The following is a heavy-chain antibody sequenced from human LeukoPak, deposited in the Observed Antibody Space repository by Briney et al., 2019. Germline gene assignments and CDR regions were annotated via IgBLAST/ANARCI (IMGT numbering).Heavy chain of an antibody. CDR2: IYKSGST. J-gene: IGHJ6*03. Sequence: PSETLSLTCTVSGESINPYYWNWLRQPAGKGLEWIGHIYKSGSTNYNPSLKSRVTMSLDTSKNQFSLKLRSVTAADTAVYFCARSFLDYMDVWGKGTTVTVYS. CDR3: ARSFLDYMDV. V-gene: IGHV4-4*07. CDR1: GESINPYY. D-gene: IGHD2/OR15-2a*01.